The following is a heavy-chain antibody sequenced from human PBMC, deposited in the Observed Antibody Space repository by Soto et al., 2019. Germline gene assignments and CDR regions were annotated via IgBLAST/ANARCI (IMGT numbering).Heavy chain of an antibody. D-gene: IGHD3-22*01. CDR3: ARLAYYFDTSGSYQTSPFDY. J-gene: IGHJ4*02. CDR1: GGSISSTRHY. CDR2: IYYSGST. Sequence: SETLSLTCTVSGGSISSTRHYWAWIRQPPGEGLEWIGNIYYSGSTYFNPSLESRVSMSVDTSKNQFSLRLSSVSAADTAVYYCARLAYYFDTSGSYQTSPFDYWGQGTLGTVS. V-gene: IGHV4-39*01.